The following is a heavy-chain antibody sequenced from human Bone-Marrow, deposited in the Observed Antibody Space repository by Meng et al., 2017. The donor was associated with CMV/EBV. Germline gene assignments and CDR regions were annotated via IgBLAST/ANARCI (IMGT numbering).Heavy chain of an antibody. CDR2: ISGSGGST. D-gene: IGHD3-10*01. J-gene: IGHJ6*02. V-gene: IGHV3-23*01. CDR1: GFTFSSYA. CDR3: ARAPRVRGVTSGMDV. Sequence: GESLKISCAASGFTFSSYAMSWVRQAPGKGLEWVSAISGSGGSTYYADSVKGRFTISRDNAKNSLYLQMNSLRAEDTAVYYCARAPRVRGVTSGMDVWGQGTTVTVSS.